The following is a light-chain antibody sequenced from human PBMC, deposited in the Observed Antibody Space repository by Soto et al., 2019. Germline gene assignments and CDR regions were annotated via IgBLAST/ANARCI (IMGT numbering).Light chain of an antibody. CDR3: SSYAGSNNLI. Sequence: QAVVTQPPSASGSPGQSVTISCTGTSSDIGGYNYVSWYQQHPDKAPKFMIYEVSKRPSGVPDRFSGSKSGNTASLTVSGLQAEDEADYYCSSYAGSNNLIFGGGTKLTVL. CDR2: EVS. V-gene: IGLV2-8*01. CDR1: SSDIGGYNY. J-gene: IGLJ2*01.